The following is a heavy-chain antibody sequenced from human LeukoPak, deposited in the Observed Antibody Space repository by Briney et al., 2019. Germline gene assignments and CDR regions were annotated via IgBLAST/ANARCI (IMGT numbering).Heavy chain of an antibody. CDR1: GFTFSSYR. V-gene: IGHV3-7*01. Sequence: PGGSLRLSCAASGFTFSSYRMSWVRQAPGKGLEWVANIKQDGSEKYYVDSVKGRFTISRDNAKNSLYLQMNSLRAEDTAVYYCARCSIFLGAFDIWGQGAMVTVSS. CDR3: ARCSIFLGAFDI. D-gene: IGHD2/OR15-2a*01. CDR2: IKQDGSEK. J-gene: IGHJ3*02.